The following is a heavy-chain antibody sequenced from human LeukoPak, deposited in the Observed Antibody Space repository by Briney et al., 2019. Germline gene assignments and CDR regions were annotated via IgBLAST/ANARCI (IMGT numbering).Heavy chain of an antibody. CDR2: ISAYNGNT. Sequence: ASVKVSCKASGYTFTSYGISWVRQAPGQGLEWMGWISAYNGNTNYAQKLQGRVTMTTDTSTSTAYMELRSLRSDDTAVYYCAREGAPLAATGTSHLDHWGQGTLVTVSS. V-gene: IGHV1-18*01. CDR3: AREGAPLAATGTSHLDH. D-gene: IGHD6-13*01. CDR1: GYTFTSYG. J-gene: IGHJ4*02.